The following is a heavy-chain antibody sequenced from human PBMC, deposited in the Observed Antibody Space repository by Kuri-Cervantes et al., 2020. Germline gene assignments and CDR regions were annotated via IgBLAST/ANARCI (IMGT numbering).Heavy chain of an antibody. Sequence: ASVKVSCKASGYTFTSYGISWVRQAPGQGLEWMGWISAYNGNTNYAQKLQGRVTMTTDTSTSTVYMELSSLRSEDTAVYYCARDPARDPIAAAPEYYFDYWGQGTLVTVSS. V-gene: IGHV1-18*01. CDR1: GYTFTSYG. J-gene: IGHJ4*02. CDR3: ARDPARDPIAAAPEYYFDY. D-gene: IGHD6-13*01. CDR2: ISAYNGNT.